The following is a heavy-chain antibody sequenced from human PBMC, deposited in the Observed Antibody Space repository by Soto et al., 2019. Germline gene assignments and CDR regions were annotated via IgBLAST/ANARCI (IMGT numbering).Heavy chain of an antibody. Sequence: AETLSLTCAVSGYSINSDYYWGWIRQPPGKGLEWIGSVDHSGRTYYSPSLRSRLTIFIDTSKNQFSLRLTSVTAADTAMYFCAKKGYYPSGKINLFDSWGPGTLVTVSS. CDR1: GYSINSDYY. J-gene: IGHJ4*02. CDR2: VDHSGRT. CDR3: AKKGYYPSGKINLFDS. D-gene: IGHD3-10*01. V-gene: IGHV4-38-2*01.